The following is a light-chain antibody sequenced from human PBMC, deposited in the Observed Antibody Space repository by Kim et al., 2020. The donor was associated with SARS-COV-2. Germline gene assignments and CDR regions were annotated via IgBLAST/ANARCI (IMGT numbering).Light chain of an antibody. J-gene: IGLJ1*01. CDR1: RSDVGGYNF. CDR2: DVT. Sequence: QSVTISCTGTRSDVGGYNFVSWYQQHPGKAPKLMIYDVTKRPSGVSNRFSGSKSGNTASLSISGLQAEDEADYYCSSYTSSTSSYVFGTGTKVTVL. CDR3: SSYTSSTSSYV. V-gene: IGLV2-14*04.